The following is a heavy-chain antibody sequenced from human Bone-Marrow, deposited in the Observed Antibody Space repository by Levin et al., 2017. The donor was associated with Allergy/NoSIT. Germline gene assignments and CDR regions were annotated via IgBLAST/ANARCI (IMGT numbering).Heavy chain of an antibody. V-gene: IGHV4-34*01. Sequence: SQTLSLTCAVYGGSFSGSYWSWIRQPPGKGLEWIGEINHSGSTNYNPSLKSRVTISVDTSKNQFSLKLSSVTAADTAVYYCAREQDYYGSGSQGDYWGQGTLVTVSS. CDR2: INHSGST. J-gene: IGHJ4*02. CDR1: GGSFSGSY. D-gene: IGHD3-10*01. CDR3: AREQDYYGSGSQGDY.